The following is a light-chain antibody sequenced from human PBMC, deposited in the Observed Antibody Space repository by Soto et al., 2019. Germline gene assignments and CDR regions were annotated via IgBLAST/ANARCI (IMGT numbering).Light chain of an antibody. V-gene: IGLV1-51*01. CDR2: DND. CDR1: SSNIGNDY. J-gene: IGLJ2*01. Sequence: QSVLTQPPSVSAAPGEKVSISCSGSSSNIGNDYVSWYQQLPGTAPKLLIYDNDKRPSGIPDRFSGSKSGTSATLGITGLQTGDEAVYHCATWDESLSSVIFGGGTKLTVL. CDR3: ATWDESLSSVI.